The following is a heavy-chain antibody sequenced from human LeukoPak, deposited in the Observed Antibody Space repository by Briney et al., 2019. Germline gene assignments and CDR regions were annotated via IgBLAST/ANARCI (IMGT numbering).Heavy chain of an antibody. CDR1: GGSISSYY. D-gene: IGHD6-13*01. J-gene: IGHJ3*02. CDR2: IYYSGST. Sequence: SETLSLTCTVSGGSISSYYWSWIRQPPGKGLEWIGYIYYSGSTNYNPSLKSRVTISVDTSKNQFSLKLSSVTAADTAVYYCARDRSSWPYQGAFDIWGQGTMVTVSS. CDR3: ARDRSSWPYQGAFDI. V-gene: IGHV4-59*01.